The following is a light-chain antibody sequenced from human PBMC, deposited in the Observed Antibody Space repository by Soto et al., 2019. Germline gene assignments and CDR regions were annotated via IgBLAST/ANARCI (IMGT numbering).Light chain of an antibody. V-gene: IGKV1-27*01. CDR2: AAS. CDR3: QQTYSDIS. Sequence: DIQMTQSPSSLSASVGDRVTITCRASQGISNYLAWYQQKPGKVPKLLIYAASTLQSGVPSRFSGSGSGTDFTLIISSLQPEDVASYHCQQTYSDISFGGGTKV. CDR1: QGISNY. J-gene: IGKJ4*01.